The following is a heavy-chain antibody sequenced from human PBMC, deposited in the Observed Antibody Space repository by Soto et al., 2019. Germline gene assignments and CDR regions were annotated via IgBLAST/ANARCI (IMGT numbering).Heavy chain of an antibody. CDR3: AKLKGGLGRFFFLDA. CDR2: ISSGGGST. V-gene: IGHV3-23*04. Sequence: DEQLVESGGGSLQPGGSLRLSCAASGFSFRNYAMIWVRQSPGKGLEWVTLISSGGGSTNYAHSMKGRFTISRDNTQNMLYLQMSGLRGEDTALYYCAKLKGGLGRFFFLDAWGQGTMVIVSS. D-gene: IGHD3-3*01. CDR1: GFSFRNYA. J-gene: IGHJ6*02.